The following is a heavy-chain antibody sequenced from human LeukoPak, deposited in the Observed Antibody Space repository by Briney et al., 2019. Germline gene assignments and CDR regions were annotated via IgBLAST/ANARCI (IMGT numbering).Heavy chain of an antibody. CDR2: ISYDGSKK. J-gene: IGHJ4*02. CDR3: ARALIAARPDSLFDY. CDR1: GFTFSSYG. D-gene: IGHD6-6*01. V-gene: IGHV3-30*03. Sequence: PGGSLRLSCAASGFTFSSYGMHWVRQAPGKGLEGVTVISYDGSKKYYGDSVKGRFTISRDNSKNPLYLQMNSLRAEDMAVYYCARALIAARPDSLFDYWGQGTLVTVSS.